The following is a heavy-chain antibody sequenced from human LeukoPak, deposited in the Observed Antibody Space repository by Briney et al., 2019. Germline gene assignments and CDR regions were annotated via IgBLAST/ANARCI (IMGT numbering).Heavy chain of an antibody. J-gene: IGHJ4*02. CDR3: AKVGLYYYDSSGGGY. V-gene: IGHV3-30*02. Sequence: GGSLRLSCAASGFTFNSYGVHWVRQAPGKGLEWVAFIRSDGSSKYYVDSVKGRFTISRDNSKNTLYLQMNSLRAEDTAVYYCAKVGLYYYDSSGGGYWGQGTLVTVSS. D-gene: IGHD3-22*01. CDR1: GFTFNSYG. CDR2: IRSDGSSK.